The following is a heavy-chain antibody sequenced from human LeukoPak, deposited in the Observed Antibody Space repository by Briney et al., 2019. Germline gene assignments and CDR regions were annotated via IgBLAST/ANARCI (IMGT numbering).Heavy chain of an antibody. J-gene: IGHJ5*02. V-gene: IGHV4-31*03. CDR2: IYYSGST. Sequence: PSETLSLTCTVSGGSISSGGYYWSWIRQHPGKGLEWIGYIYYSGSTYYNPSLKSRGTISVDTSKNQFSLKLSSVTAADTAVYYCPRVRGCSSTSCYGDDNWFDPWGQGTLVTVSS. CDR3: PRVRGCSSTSCYGDDNWFDP. D-gene: IGHD2-2*01. CDR1: GGSISSGGYY.